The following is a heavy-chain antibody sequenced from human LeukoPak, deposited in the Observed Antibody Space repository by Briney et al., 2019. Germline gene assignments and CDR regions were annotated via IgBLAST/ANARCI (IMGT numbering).Heavy chain of an antibody. CDR2: IYSGGST. V-gene: IGHV3-53*01. D-gene: IGHD2-2*01. CDR1: GFTVSSKY. CDR3: ARDVPSIVVVPAAIDN. Sequence: GGSLRLSCAASGFTVSSKYMSWVRQAPGKGLEWVSVIYSGGSTYYADSVKGRFTISRDNSKNTLYLQMNSLRAEDTAVYYCARDVPSIVVVPAAIDNWGQGTLVTVSS. J-gene: IGHJ4*02.